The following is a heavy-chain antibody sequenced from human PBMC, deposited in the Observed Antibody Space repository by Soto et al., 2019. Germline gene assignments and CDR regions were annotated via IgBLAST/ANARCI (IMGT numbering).Heavy chain of an antibody. CDR1: GFTFSGSA. J-gene: IGHJ3*02. Sequence: GGSLRLSCAASGFTFSGSAMHWVRQASGKGLEWVGRIRSKADNYATIYAASVKGRFTISRDDSKNTAYLQMNSLKTEDTAVYYCARLTTSESYDAFDIWGQGTMVTVSS. V-gene: IGHV3-73*01. CDR3: ARLTTSESYDAFDI. D-gene: IGHD3-10*01. CDR2: IRSKADNYAT.